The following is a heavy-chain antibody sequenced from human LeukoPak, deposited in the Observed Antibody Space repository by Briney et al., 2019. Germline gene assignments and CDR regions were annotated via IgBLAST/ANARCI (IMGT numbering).Heavy chain of an antibody. CDR2: ISGSGGST. D-gene: IGHD2-15*01. Sequence: QPGGSLRLSCAASGFTFSSYAMSWVRQAPGKGLEWVSAISGSGGSTYYADSVKSRFTISRDNSKNTLYLQMNSLRAEDTAVYYCAKAGYCSGGSCYLAENYWGQGTLVTVSS. V-gene: IGHV3-23*01. CDR3: AKAGYCSGGSCYLAENY. CDR1: GFTFSSYA. J-gene: IGHJ4*02.